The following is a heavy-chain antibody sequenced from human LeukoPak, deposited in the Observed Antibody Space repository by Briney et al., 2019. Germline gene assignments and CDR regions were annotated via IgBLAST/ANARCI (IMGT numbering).Heavy chain of an antibody. Sequence: GGSLRLSCAASGFTFSSYSMNWARQAPGKGLEWVSSISSSSSYIYYADSVKGRFTISRDNAKNSLYLQMNSLRAEDTAVYYCAKGSGWEMSYYYYYMDVWGKGTTVTISS. J-gene: IGHJ6*03. CDR1: GFTFSSYS. CDR3: AKGSGWEMSYYYYYMDV. D-gene: IGHD1-26*01. V-gene: IGHV3-21*01. CDR2: ISSSSSYI.